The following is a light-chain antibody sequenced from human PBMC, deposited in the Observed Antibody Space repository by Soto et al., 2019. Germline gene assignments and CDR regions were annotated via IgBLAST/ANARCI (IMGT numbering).Light chain of an antibody. J-gene: IGKJ2*01. CDR3: QQSFSTPYT. V-gene: IGKV1-39*01. CDR1: QTINKN. CDR2: SAS. Sequence: DIQMTQSPSSLSASVGDRVTITCRASQTINKNLNWYQQKPGQAPNLLIYSASDFQSGVPSRFSGSGSGTEFTLTISGLQPEDFANYYCQQSFSTPYTFGQGTELEI.